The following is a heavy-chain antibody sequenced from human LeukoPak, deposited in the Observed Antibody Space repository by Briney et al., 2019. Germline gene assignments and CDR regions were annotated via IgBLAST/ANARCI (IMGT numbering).Heavy chain of an antibody. CDR1: GFTFSSYA. CDR2: ISSSSSTI. V-gene: IGHV3-48*01. D-gene: IGHD3-22*01. CDR3: ARDQPDYYDSSGPFDY. Sequence: GGSLRFSCAASGFTFSSYAMHWVRQAPGKGLEWVSYISSSSSTIYYADSVKGRFTISRDNAKNSLYLQMNSLRAEDTAVYYCARDQPDYYDSSGPFDYWGQGTLVTVSS. J-gene: IGHJ4*02.